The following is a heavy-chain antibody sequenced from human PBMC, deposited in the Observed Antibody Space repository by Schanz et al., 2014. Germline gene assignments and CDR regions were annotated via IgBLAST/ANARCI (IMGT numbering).Heavy chain of an antibody. CDR2: VNPSVRGT. J-gene: IGHJ4*02. Sequence: QVQLVQSGAEVKKPGSSVKVSCQAFGDTFSKYNIMWVRQVPGQGLEWMGIVNPSVRGTHFAREFQGRVTVTSDTSTSTVYMELSGLRSEDTAVYYCAGAFDSSGYYFDYWGQGTLVTVSS. CDR1: GDTFSKYN. D-gene: IGHD3-22*01. CDR3: AGAFDSSGYYFDY. V-gene: IGHV1-46*03.